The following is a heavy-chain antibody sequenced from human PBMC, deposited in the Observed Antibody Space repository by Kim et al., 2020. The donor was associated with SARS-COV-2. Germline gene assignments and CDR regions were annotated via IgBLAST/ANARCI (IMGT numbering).Heavy chain of an antibody. CDR3: ARDRQQLVLQDYYYYYGMDV. D-gene: IGHD6-13*01. Sequence: SQTLSLTCAISGDSVSSNSAAWNWIRQSPSRGLEWLGGTYYRSKWYNDYAVSVKSRITINPDTSTNQFSLQLHSVTPEDTAVYYCARDRQQLVLQDYYYYYGMDVWGQGTTVTVSS. J-gene: IGHJ6*02. V-gene: IGHV6-1*01. CDR2: TYYRSKWYN. CDR1: GDSVSSNSAA.